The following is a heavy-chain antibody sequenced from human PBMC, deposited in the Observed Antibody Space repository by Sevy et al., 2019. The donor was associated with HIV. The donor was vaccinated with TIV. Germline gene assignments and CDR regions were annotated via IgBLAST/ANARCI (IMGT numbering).Heavy chain of an antibody. CDR2: IYISGST. J-gene: IGHJ4*02. Sequence: SETLSLTCTVSGGSISDYYWTWIRQPAGKGLEWLGRIYISGSTEYNPSLKSRVFMSLDTSKNTFSLKLTSMTAADTAVYYCARGPQSGNSVSCYSALSWGQGILVTVSS. CDR1: GGSISDYY. V-gene: IGHV4-4*07. D-gene: IGHD2-15*01. CDR3: ARGPQSGNSVSCYSALS.